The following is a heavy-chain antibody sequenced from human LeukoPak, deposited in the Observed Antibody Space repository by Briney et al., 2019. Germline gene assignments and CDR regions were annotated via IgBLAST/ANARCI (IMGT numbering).Heavy chain of an antibody. CDR1: GGTISSYY. D-gene: IGHD6-19*01. J-gene: IGHJ5*02. CDR2: IYYSGST. V-gene: IGHV4-59*01. CDR3: AREYVAVAGNWFDP. Sequence: PETLSLTCTVSGGTISSYYWSWIRQPPGKGLEWIGYIYYSGSTNYNPSLKSRVTISVDTSKNQFSLKLSSVTAVGTAVYYCAREYVAVAGNWFDPWGQGTLVTVSS.